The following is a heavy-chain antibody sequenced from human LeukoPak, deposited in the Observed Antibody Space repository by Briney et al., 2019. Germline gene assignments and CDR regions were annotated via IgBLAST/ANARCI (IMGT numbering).Heavy chain of an antibody. CDR2: INTDGSNT. J-gene: IGHJ6*03. Sequence: GGSLRLSCAASGFTFSSYGMHWVRQAPGKGLVWVSHINTDGSNTNYADSVKGRFTISRDNARNTLYLQMNSLRAEDTAVYYCAKVGRESSGYYYYYYYYMDVWGKGTTVTVSS. V-gene: IGHV3-74*01. D-gene: IGHD3-22*01. CDR3: AKVGRESSGYYYYYYYYMDV. CDR1: GFTFSSYG.